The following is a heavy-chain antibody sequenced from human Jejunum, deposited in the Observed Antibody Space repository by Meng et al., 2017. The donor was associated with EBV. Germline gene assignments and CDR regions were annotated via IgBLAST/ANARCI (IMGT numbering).Heavy chain of an antibody. Sequence: QVHLPESVPVSVTPSPPLSLHSTDSGDCTDNAEFYRSCLRRPPVRCLEWIGSIDYTGRIYSNPSLKIRLTMSSETTKTHLFLLLCSVTAADAAVYFCARTTITMDRGEGVPEAFHNWGQGTLVTVSS. CDR3: ARTTITMDRGEGVPEAFHN. V-gene: IGHV4-30-4*01. CDR2: IDYTGRI. J-gene: IGHJ4*02. D-gene: IGHD3-10*01. CDR1: GDCTDNAEFY.